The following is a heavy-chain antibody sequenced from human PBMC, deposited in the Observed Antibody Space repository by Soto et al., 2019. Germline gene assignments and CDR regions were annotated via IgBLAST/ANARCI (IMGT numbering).Heavy chain of an antibody. V-gene: IGHV1-8*01. CDR1: GYTFTSYD. D-gene: IGHD3-3*01. CDR3: ARVPPDSNFWSGDYCES. CDR2: MNPNSGNT. Sequence: ASVKLSCKASGYTFTSYDINWLRHATGQGLEWMGWMNPNSGNTGYAQKFQGRVTMTRNTSISTAYMELSSLRSEDTAVYFCARVPPDSNFWSGDYCESWGQGPLVTGS. J-gene: IGHJ5*02.